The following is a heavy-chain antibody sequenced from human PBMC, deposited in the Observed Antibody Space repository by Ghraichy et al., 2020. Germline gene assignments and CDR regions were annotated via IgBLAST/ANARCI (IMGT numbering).Heavy chain of an antibody. Sequence: GGSLRLSCAASGFTVSSNYMSWVRQAPGKGLEWVSVIYSGGSTYYADSVKGRFTISRDNSKNTLYLQMNSLRAEDTAVYYCARDQVVPAAFDYYYYGMDVWGQGTTVTVSS. J-gene: IGHJ6*02. D-gene: IGHD2-2*01. CDR3: ARDQVVPAAFDYYYYGMDV. CDR1: GFTVSSNY. CDR2: IYSGGST. V-gene: IGHV3-53*01.